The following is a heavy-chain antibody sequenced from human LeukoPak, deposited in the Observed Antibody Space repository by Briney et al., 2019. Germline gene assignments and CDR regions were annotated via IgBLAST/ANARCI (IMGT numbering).Heavy chain of an antibody. J-gene: IGHJ6*03. D-gene: IGHD3-22*01. CDR1: GYSISSGYY. V-gene: IGHV4-38-2*02. CDR3: ARVYYDSSGYRKNYYYYYMDV. Sequence: SETLSLTCSVSGYSISSGYYWGWIRQPPGKGLEWIGSIYHSGSTYYNASLKSRVTISVDSSKNQFSLKLRSVTAADTAVYYCARVYYDSSGYRKNYYYYYMDVWGKGTTVTVSS. CDR2: IYHSGST.